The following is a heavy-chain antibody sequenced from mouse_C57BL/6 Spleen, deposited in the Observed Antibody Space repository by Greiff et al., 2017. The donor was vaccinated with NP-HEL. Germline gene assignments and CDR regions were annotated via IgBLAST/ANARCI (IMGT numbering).Heavy chain of an antibody. V-gene: IGHV1-85*01. Sequence: VKLVESGPELVKPGASVKLSCKASGYTFTSYDINWVKQRPGQGLEWIGWIYPRDGSTKYNEKFKGKATLTVDTSSSTAYMELHSLTSEDSAVYFCAMNWVYAMDYWGQGTSVTVSS. CDR3: AMNWVYAMDY. J-gene: IGHJ4*01. CDR2: IYPRDGST. CDR1: GYTFTSYD. D-gene: IGHD4-1*01.